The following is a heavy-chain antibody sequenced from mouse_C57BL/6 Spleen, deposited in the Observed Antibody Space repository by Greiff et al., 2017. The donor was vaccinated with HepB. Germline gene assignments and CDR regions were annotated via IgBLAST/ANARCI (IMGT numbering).Heavy chain of an antibody. D-gene: IGHD1-1*01. J-gene: IGHJ4*01. Sequence: QVQLKQSGPELVKPGASVKISCKASGYAFSSSWMNWVKQRPGKGLEWIGRIYPGDGDTNYNGKFKGKATLTADKSSSTAYMQLSSLTSEDSAVYFCARYGYYGSSPNYYAMDYWGQGTSVTVSS. V-gene: IGHV1-82*01. CDR3: ARYGYYGSSPNYYAMDY. CDR1: GYAFSSSW. CDR2: IYPGDGDT.